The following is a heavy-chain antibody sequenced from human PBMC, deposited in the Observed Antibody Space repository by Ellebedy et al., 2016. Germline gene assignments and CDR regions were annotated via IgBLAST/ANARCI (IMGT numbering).Heavy chain of an antibody. J-gene: IGHJ4*02. CDR1: GFTFDDYA. D-gene: IGHD6-19*01. CDR3: ANLGIAVAPFDY. Sequence: GGSLRLSXAASGFTFDDYAMHWVRQAPGKGLEWVSGISWNSGSIGYADSVKGRFTISRDNAKNSLYLQMNSLRAEDTAVYYCANLGIAVAPFDYWGQGTLVTVSS. CDR2: ISWNSGSI. V-gene: IGHV3-9*01.